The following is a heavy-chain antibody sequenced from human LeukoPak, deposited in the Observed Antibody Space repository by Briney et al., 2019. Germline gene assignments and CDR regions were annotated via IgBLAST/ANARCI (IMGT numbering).Heavy chain of an antibody. V-gene: IGHV4-31*03. J-gene: IGHJ4*02. CDR1: GGSISSGGYY. CDR2: IYYSGST. Sequence: SQTLSLTCTVSGGSISSGGYYWSWIRQHPGKGLEWIGYIYYSGSTYYNPSLKSRVTISVDTSKNQFSPKLSSVTAADTAVYYCARATGDGYNSCFDYWGQGTLVTVSS. CDR3: ARATGDGYNSCFDY. D-gene: IGHD5-24*01.